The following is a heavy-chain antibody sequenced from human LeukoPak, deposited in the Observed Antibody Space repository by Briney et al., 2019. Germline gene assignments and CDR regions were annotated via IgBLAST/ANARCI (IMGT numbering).Heavy chain of an antibody. D-gene: IGHD5-18*01. J-gene: IGHJ4*02. CDR3: AKDQGYSYYYLDY. Sequence: GGSLRLSCAASGFTLNNHAMSWLRQAPGKGLEWVSGINGNGASTYYSDSVKGRFTISRDNSKNTLYLQMSSLRAEDTAIYYCAKDQGYSYYYLDYWGQGTLVTVSS. CDR2: INGNGAST. V-gene: IGHV3-23*01. CDR1: GFTLNNHA.